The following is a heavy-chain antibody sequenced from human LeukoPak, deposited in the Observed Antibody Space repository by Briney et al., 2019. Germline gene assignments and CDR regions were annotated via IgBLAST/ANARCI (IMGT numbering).Heavy chain of an antibody. CDR3: ARDRIMITFGGVIVPSYFDY. CDR1: GFTFSSYS. D-gene: IGHD3-16*02. V-gene: IGHV3-21*01. J-gene: IGHJ4*02. Sequence: PGGSLRLSCAASGFTFSSYSMNWVRQAPGMGLEWVSSISSSSSYIYYADSVKGRFTISRDNAKNSLYLQMNSLRAEDTAVYYCARDRIMITFGGVIVPSYFDYWGQGTLVTVSS. CDR2: ISSSSSYI.